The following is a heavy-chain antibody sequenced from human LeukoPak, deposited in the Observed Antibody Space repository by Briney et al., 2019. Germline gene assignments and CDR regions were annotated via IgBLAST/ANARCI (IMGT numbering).Heavy chain of an antibody. CDR3: AKAPGYCTSTSCYGLYFDF. Sequence: GGSLRLSCAASGFTFSNYAMSWVRQAPGKGLEWVSTISGSGDSTYYADSVKGRFTVSRDKSKNTLYLQMNSLRAEDTAVYYCAKAPGYCTSTSCYGLYFDFWGQGTPVTVSS. J-gene: IGHJ4*02. CDR1: GFTFSNYA. D-gene: IGHD2-2*01. V-gene: IGHV3-23*01. CDR2: ISGSGDST.